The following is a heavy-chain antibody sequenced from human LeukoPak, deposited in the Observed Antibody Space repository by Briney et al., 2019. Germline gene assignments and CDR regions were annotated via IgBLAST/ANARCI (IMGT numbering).Heavy chain of an antibody. D-gene: IGHD2-15*01. CDR1: GLSFSNSW. CDR2: IKEDGNEK. Sequence: GGSLRLSCAASGLSFSNSWMTWVRQAPGKGLEWVATIKEDGNEKYYVDSVKGRFTISRDNGKNSLYLQMNSLRPEDAAVYYCAKAPVTTCRGAFCYPFDYWGLGTLVTVSS. CDR3: AKAPVTTCRGAFCYPFDY. J-gene: IGHJ4*02. V-gene: IGHV3-7*03.